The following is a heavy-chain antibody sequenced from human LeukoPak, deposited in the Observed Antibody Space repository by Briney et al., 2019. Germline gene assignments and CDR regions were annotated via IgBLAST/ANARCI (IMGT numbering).Heavy chain of an antibody. Sequence: GESLKISCKGSGYSFTSYGISWVRQAPGQGLEWMGWISAYNGNTNYAQKLQGRVTMTTGTSTSTAYMELRSLRSDDTAVYYCARSDYYDSSGYYTAFDPWGQGTLVTVSS. J-gene: IGHJ5*02. D-gene: IGHD3-22*01. CDR3: ARSDYYDSSGYYTAFDP. CDR1: GYSFTSYG. CDR2: ISAYNGNT. V-gene: IGHV1-18*01.